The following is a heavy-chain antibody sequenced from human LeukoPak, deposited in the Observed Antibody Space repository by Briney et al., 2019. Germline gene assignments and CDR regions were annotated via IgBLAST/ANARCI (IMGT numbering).Heavy chain of an antibody. Sequence: GRSLRLSCAASGFIFSSYAMHWVRQAPGKGLEWVAVISYDGSNKYYADSVKGRFTISRDNSKNTLYLQMNSLRAEDTAVYYCAKDTAMVIHYYYMDVWGKGTTVTVSS. J-gene: IGHJ6*03. CDR1: GFIFSSYA. CDR2: ISYDGSNK. CDR3: AKDTAMVIHYYYMDV. D-gene: IGHD5-18*01. V-gene: IGHV3-30*04.